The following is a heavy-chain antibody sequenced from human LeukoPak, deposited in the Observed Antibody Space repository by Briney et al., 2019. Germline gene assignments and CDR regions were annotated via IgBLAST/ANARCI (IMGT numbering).Heavy chain of an antibody. CDR2: ISGGGDNT. Sequence: GGSRRLSCAASGFTFSSYAMSWVRQAPGKGLEWVSGISGGGDNTYYADSVKGRLTISRDNSKNTLYLQMNSLRGEDTAVYYCAKDIYGSGSYYIDYWGQGSLATVSS. D-gene: IGHD3-10*01. V-gene: IGHV3-23*01. J-gene: IGHJ4*02. CDR3: AKDIYGSGSYYIDY. CDR1: GFTFSSYA.